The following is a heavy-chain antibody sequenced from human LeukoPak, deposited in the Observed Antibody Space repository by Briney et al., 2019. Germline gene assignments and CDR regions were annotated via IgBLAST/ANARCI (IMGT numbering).Heavy chain of an antibody. D-gene: IGHD3-10*01. CDR2: IYSSGST. CDR3: ERSYASGSYPC. J-gene: IGHJ4*02. V-gene: IGHV4-61*01. Sequence: SETLSLTCTVSGGSVSSGSYYWSWIRQPPGKGLEWIGYIYSSGSTNYNPTLKSRVTISVDASKTQFSLKLSSVTAADTAVYYCERSYASGSYPCWGQGTLVTVSS. CDR1: GGSVSSGSYY.